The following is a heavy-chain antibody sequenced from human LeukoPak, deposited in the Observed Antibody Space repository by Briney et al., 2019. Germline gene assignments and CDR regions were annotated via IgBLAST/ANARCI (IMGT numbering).Heavy chain of an antibody. CDR3: ARADSSSWSHFDY. D-gene: IGHD6-13*01. CDR2: IYPGDSDT. Sequence: GESLKISCKGSGYSFTSYWIGWERQMPGKGLEWMGIIYPGDSDTRYSPSFQGQVTTSADKSISTAYLQWSSLKASDTAMYYCARADSSSWSHFDYWGQGTLVTVSS. J-gene: IGHJ4*02. V-gene: IGHV5-51*01. CDR1: GYSFTSYW.